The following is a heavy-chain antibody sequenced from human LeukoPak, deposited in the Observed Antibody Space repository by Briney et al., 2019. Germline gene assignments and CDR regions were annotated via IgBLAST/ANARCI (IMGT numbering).Heavy chain of an antibody. CDR1: GFTFSSYA. CDR3: ARDKSSGGSCYFDY. CDR2: ISYDGSNK. J-gene: IGHJ4*02. D-gene: IGHD2-15*01. Sequence: PGGSLRLSCAASGFTFSSYAMHWVRQAPGKGLEWGAVISYDGSNKYYADSVKGRFTISRDNSKNTLYLKMNSLRAEDTAVYYCARDKSSGGSCYFDYWGQGTLVTVSS. V-gene: IGHV3-30*01.